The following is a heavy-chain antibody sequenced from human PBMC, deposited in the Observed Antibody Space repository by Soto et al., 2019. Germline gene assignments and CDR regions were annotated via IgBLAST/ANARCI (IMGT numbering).Heavy chain of an antibody. CDR3: ARGGYGSGGSCYPLLGGMDV. CDR1: GYTFTGYY. CDR2: INPNSGGT. Sequence: QVQLVQSGAEVKKPGSSVTVSCKASGYTFTGYYMHWVRQAPGQGLEWMGWINPNSGGTNYAQKFQGWVTMTRDTSISTAYMELSRLRSDDTAVYYCARGGYGSGGSCYPLLGGMDVWVQGTTVTVSS. J-gene: IGHJ6*02. V-gene: IGHV1-2*04. D-gene: IGHD2-15*01.